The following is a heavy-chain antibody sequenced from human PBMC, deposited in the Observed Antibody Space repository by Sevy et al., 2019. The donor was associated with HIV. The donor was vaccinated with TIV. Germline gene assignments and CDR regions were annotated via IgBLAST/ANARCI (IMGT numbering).Heavy chain of an antibody. V-gene: IGHV1-2*02. D-gene: IGHD3-10*01. Sequence: ASVKVSCKASGYTFTGYYMHWVRQAPGQGLEWMGWINPNSGGTNYAQKFQGRVTMTRDTSISTAYMELSRLRSDDTAVYYCARGADHFGSYYYYYYYMDVWGKGTTVTVSS. CDR1: GYTFTGYY. J-gene: IGHJ6*03. CDR3: ARGADHFGSYYYYYYYMDV. CDR2: INPNSGGT.